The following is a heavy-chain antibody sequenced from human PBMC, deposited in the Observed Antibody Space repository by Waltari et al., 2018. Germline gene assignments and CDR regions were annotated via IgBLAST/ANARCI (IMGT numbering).Heavy chain of an antibody. Sequence: QVQLVQSGAEVKKSGASVKVSCKASGYTFTDFFIHWVRQAPGQGLEWMGRINPNSGDTRHAQRFQGRVTMTGDTSITTAYMELTGLRSDDTAIYYCARSGGGTTTFGVAEWGQGSLVTVSS. V-gene: IGHV1-2*06. CDR2: INPNSGDT. CDR1: GYTFTDFF. CDR3: ARSGGGTTTFGVAE. D-gene: IGHD3-3*01. J-gene: IGHJ4*02.